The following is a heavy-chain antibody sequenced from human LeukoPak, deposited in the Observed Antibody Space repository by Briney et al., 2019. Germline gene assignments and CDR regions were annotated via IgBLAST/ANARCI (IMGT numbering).Heavy chain of an antibody. CDR1: GGSFSGYY. CDR2: INHSGST. V-gene: IGHV4-34*01. D-gene: IGHD5-12*01. Sequence: SETLSLTCAVYGGSFSGYYWSWIRQPPGKGLEWIGEINHSGSTNYNPSLKSRVTISINTSKNQFSLKLSSVTATGTALYYCARRNGQDIVPTFRRRYYFDYWGQGTLVTVSS. CDR3: ARRNGQDIVPTFRRRYYFDY. J-gene: IGHJ4*02.